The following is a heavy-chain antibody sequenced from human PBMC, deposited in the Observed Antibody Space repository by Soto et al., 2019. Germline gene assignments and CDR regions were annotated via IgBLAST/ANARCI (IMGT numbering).Heavy chain of an antibody. CDR1: GFTFSSYA. V-gene: IGHV3-23*01. CDR3: AKAESAGSSGWSDFDY. D-gene: IGHD6-19*01. CDR2: ISGSGGST. J-gene: IGHJ4*02. Sequence: GSLRLSCAASGFTFSSYAMSWVRQAPGKGLEWVSAISGSGGSTYYADSVKGRFTISRDNSKNTLYLQMNSLRAEDTAVYYCAKAESAGSSGWSDFDYWGQGTLVTVSS.